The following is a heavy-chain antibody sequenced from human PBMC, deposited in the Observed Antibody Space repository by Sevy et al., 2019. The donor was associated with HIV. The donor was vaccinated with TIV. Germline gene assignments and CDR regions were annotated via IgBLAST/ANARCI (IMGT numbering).Heavy chain of an antibody. Sequence: ASVKVSCKASGGTFSTFGVSWVRQAAGQGLQWMGGIIPIFGSTNYAQLFQDRVTITANELTSTAYMELSSLRFEDTAVYYCARRSSSASGDYTMDVWGQGTTVTVSS. V-gene: IGHV1-69*13. CDR3: ARRSSSASGDYTMDV. CDR1: GGTFSTFG. CDR2: IIPIFGST. J-gene: IGHJ6*02. D-gene: IGHD6-6*01.